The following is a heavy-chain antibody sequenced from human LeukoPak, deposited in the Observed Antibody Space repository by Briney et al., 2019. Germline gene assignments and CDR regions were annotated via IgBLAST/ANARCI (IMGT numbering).Heavy chain of an antibody. CDR3: ARALLVRNGYNYSPNYFDY. V-gene: IGHV3-53*01. CDR2: IYSGGTT. CDR1: GLTVNSNY. Sequence: GGSLRLSCAASGLTVNSNYMNWVRQAPGKGLQWVSVIYSGGTTYYADSVKGRFTISRDNSKNTLYLQMNSLRAEDAAVYYCARALLVRNGYNYSPNYFDYWGQGTLVTVSS. D-gene: IGHD5-24*01. J-gene: IGHJ4*02.